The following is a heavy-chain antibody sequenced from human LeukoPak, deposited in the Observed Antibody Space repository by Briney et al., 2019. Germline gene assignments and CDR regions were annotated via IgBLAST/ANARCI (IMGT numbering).Heavy chain of an antibody. J-gene: IGHJ4*02. Sequence: SETLSLTCTVSGGSISSGGYYWSWIRQHPGKGLEWIGYIYYSGSTYYNPSLKSRVTISVDTSKNQFSLKLSSVTAADTAVYYCARAYYYNSSGYYHPFDHWGQGTLVTVSS. CDR3: ARAYYYNSSGYYHPFDH. D-gene: IGHD3-22*01. CDR1: GGSISSGGYY. CDR2: IYYSGST. V-gene: IGHV4-31*03.